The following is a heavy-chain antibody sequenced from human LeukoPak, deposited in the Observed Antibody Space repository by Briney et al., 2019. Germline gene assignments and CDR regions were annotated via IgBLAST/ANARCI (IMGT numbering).Heavy chain of an antibody. CDR2: IYSGGST. CDR1: GFTVSSNY. CDR3: VSYCSSTSCSRGAFDI. J-gene: IGHJ3*02. D-gene: IGHD2-2*01. V-gene: IGHV3-53*01. Sequence: GGSLRLSCAASGFTVSSNYMSWVRQAPGKGLEWVSVIYSGGSTYYADSVKGRFTISRDNSKNTLYLQMNSLGAEDTAVYYCVSYCSSTSCSRGAFDIWGQGTMVTVSS.